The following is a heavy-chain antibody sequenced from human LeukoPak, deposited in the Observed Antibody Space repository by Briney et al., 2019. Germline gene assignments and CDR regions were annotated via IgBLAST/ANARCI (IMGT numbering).Heavy chain of an antibody. Sequence: SETLSLTCTDSGGSITSGGYYCSWIRQHPGKGLEWIGYIYYSGSTYYNPSLKSRVTISVDTSKNQFPLKLTSVTAADTAVYYCARDSGDWFDPWGQGTLVTVSS. V-gene: IGHV4-31*03. J-gene: IGHJ5*02. CDR1: GGSITSGGYY. CDR3: ARDSGDWFDP. CDR2: IYYSGST.